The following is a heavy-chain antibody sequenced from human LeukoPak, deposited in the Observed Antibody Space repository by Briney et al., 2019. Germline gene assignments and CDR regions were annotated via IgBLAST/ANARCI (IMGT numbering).Heavy chain of an antibody. CDR2: INHSGST. Sequence: SETLSLTCTVSGGSISSNNYYWSWIRQPPGTGLEWIGEINHSGSTNYNPSLKSRVTISVDTSKNQFSLKLSSVTAADTAVYYCARRRGSGSYYNPRVNYYYYYMDVWGKGTTVTISS. CDR3: ARRRGSGSYYNPRVNYYYYYMDV. J-gene: IGHJ6*03. CDR1: GGSISSNNYY. V-gene: IGHV4-39*07. D-gene: IGHD3-10*01.